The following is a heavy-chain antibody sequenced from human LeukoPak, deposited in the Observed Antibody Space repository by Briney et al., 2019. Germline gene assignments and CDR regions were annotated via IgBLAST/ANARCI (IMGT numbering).Heavy chain of an antibody. J-gene: IGHJ3*02. CDR3: ARDSTMVRGDPGDAFDI. D-gene: IGHD3-10*01. V-gene: IGHV3-48*01. Sequence: GSLRLSCAASGFTFSSYSMNWVRQAPGKGLEWFSYISSGSSTIKYADSVKGRFTISRDNSKNTLYLQMNSLRAEDTAVYYCARDSTMVRGDPGDAFDIWGQGTMVTVSS. CDR1: GFTFSSYS. CDR2: ISSGSSTI.